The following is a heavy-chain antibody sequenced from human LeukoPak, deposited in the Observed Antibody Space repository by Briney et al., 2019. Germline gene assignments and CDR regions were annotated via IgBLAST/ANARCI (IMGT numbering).Heavy chain of an antibody. CDR2: ISGSGGST. Sequence: GGSLRLSCAASGFTFSSYAMSWVRQAPGKGLEWVSAISGSGGSTYYADSVKGRFTISRDNSKNTLYLQMNSLRAEDTAVYYCAKNRQVTAIVRTARYYFDYWGQGTLVTVSS. J-gene: IGHJ4*02. D-gene: IGHD2-21*02. CDR3: AKNRQVTAIVRTARYYFDY. V-gene: IGHV3-23*01. CDR1: GFTFSSYA.